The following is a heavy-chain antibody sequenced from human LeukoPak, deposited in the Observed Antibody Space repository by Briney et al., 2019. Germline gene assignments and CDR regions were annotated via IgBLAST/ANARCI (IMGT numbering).Heavy chain of an antibody. Sequence: GRSLRLSSAASGFTFRNYGMHWVRQAPGKGLEWVAVIWNDGSKKFYADSVKGRFTISRDNSKNTLYLQMNSLRAEDTAVYYCARDSLGGDYWGQGTLVTVFS. V-gene: IGHV3-33*01. CDR3: ARDSLGGDY. J-gene: IGHJ4*02. D-gene: IGHD3-16*01. CDR1: GFTFRNYG. CDR2: IWNDGSKK.